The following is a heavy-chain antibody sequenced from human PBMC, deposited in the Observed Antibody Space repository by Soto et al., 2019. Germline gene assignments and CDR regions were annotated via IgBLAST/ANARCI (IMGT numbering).Heavy chain of an antibody. CDR1: GFTFSSYS. J-gene: IGHJ4*02. V-gene: IGHV3-21*01. CDR3: AVCNYYDSSGYPLFDY. D-gene: IGHD3-22*01. CDR2: ISSSSSYI. Sequence: LSLTCAASGFTFSSYSMNWVRQAPGKGLEWVSSISSSSSYIYYADSVKGRFTISRDNAKNSLYLQMNSLRAEDTAVYYCAVCNYYDSSGYPLFDYWGQGTLVTVSS.